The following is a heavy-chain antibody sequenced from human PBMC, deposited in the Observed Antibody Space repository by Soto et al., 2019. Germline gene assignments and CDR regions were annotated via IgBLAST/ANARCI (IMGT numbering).Heavy chain of an antibody. CDR2: INSDGSST. CDR1: GFTFSSYW. V-gene: IGHV3-74*01. Sequence: EVQLVESGGGLVQPGGSLRLSCAASGFTFSSYWMHWVRQAPGKGLVWVSRINSDGSSTSYADSVKGRFTISRDNAKNTLYLKMNSLRAEDTAVYYCARGYCSSTSCYDDYYYYMDVWGKGTTVTVSS. CDR3: ARGYCSSTSCYDDYYYYMDV. D-gene: IGHD2-2*01. J-gene: IGHJ6*03.